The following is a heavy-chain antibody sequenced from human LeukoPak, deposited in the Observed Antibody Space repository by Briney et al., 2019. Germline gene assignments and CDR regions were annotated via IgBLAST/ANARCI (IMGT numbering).Heavy chain of an antibody. Sequence: GGSLRLSCVVSGFGFSDSYMTWIRQTPGKGLEWLAYISGSGSDIYYADSVKGRFSISRDNAKKSLYLQMNSLRPDDTALYYCSTDPRLLLYWGHGTLVTVSS. CDR1: GFGFSDSY. D-gene: IGHD3-22*01. V-gene: IGHV3-11*01. J-gene: IGHJ4*01. CDR3: STDPRLLLY. CDR2: ISGSGSDI.